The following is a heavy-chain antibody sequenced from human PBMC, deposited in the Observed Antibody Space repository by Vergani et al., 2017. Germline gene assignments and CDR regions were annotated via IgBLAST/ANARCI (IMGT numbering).Heavy chain of an antibody. Sequence: EVQLLESGGGLVQPGGSLRLSCAASGFTFSSYAMSWVRQAQGKGLEWVSAISGSGGSTYYADSVKGRFTISRDNSKNTLYLQMNSLRAEDTAVYYCARDTVTGSRYFDYWGQGTLVTVSS. J-gene: IGHJ4*02. CDR1: GFTFSSYA. D-gene: IGHD6-19*01. CDR2: ISGSGGST. V-gene: IGHV3-23*01. CDR3: ARDTVTGSRYFDY.